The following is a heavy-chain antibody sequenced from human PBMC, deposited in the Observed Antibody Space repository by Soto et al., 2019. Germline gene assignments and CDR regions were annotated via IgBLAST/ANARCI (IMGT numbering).Heavy chain of an antibody. CDR1: GFTLSSYA. D-gene: IGHD2-2*01. V-gene: IGHV3-64*01. CDR3: ACSSTSCPY. J-gene: IGHJ4*02. Sequence: PGGSLRLSCAASGFTLSSYAMHWVRQAPGKGLEYVSAISSNGGSTYYANSVKGRFTISRDNSKNTLYLQMGSLRAEDMAVYYCACSSTSCPYWGQGTLVTVSS. CDR2: ISSNGGST.